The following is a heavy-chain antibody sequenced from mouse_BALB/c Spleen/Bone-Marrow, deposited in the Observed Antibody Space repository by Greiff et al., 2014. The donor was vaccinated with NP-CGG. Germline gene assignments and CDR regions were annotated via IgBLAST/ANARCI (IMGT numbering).Heavy chain of an antibody. J-gene: IGHJ4*01. CDR1: GYTFTVYT. CDR3: ARVITTGYYGMDY. V-gene: IGHV1S137*01. D-gene: IGHD2-4*01. CDR2: ISTYYGDA. Sequence: VQLVESGAELVRPGVSVKISCKGSGYTFTVYTMHWVKQSHAKSLEWIGVISTYYGDASYNQKFKGKATMTVDKSSSTAYMELARLTSEDSAIYYCARVITTGYYGMDYWGQGTSVTVPS.